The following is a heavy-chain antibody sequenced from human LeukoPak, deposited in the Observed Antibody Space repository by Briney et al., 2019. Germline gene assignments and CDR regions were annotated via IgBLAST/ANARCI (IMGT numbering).Heavy chain of an antibody. CDR3: ARGGSGNWNAPFDY. CDR2: VRPDGREQ. V-gene: IGHV3-7*01. Sequence: GGSLRLSCSASGFTFNTYWMSWVRQAPGKGLQWVANVRPDGREQRYVDSVKGRFTISRDNAKNLVYLQMNSLRTDDTGVYYCARGGSGNWNAPFDYWGQGTLVTVSS. D-gene: IGHD1-1*01. CDR1: GFTFNTYW. J-gene: IGHJ4*02.